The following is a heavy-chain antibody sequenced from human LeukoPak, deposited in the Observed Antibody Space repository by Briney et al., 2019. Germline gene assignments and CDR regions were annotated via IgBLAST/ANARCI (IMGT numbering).Heavy chain of an antibody. D-gene: IGHD6-25*01. CDR2: IKKDGSEK. Sequence: GGSLRLSCAASGFTFNSYWMSWVRQAPGKGLEWGANIKKDGSEKYYVDSVKGRFTISRDNAKNSLYLQMNSLRAEDTAVYYCARVSGAYYYNYGLDVWGQGTTVTVSS. V-gene: IGHV3-7*01. J-gene: IGHJ6*02. CDR1: GFTFNSYW. CDR3: ARVSGAYYYNYGLDV.